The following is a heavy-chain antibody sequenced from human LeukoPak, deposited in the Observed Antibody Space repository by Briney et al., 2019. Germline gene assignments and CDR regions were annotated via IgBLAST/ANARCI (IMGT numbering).Heavy chain of an antibody. Sequence: GGSLRLSCAASGFTFSSYEMNWVRQAPGKGLEWVSGISGSGDGTYYADSVKGRFTISRDNSKNTLYMQMNSLRADDTAVYYCAKRRDGYNNGAFDIWGQGTMVIVSS. J-gene: IGHJ3*02. CDR3: AKRRDGYNNGAFDI. CDR2: ISGSGDGT. CDR1: GFTFSSYE. V-gene: IGHV3-23*01. D-gene: IGHD5-24*01.